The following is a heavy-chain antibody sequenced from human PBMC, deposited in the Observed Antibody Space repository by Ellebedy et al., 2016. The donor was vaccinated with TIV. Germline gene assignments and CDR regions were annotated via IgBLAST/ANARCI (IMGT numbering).Heavy chain of an antibody. CDR3: ARFVAAHGYDY. D-gene: IGHD6-25*01. J-gene: IGHJ4*02. Sequence: MPSETLSLTCTVSGGSISSSSYYWGWIRQPPGKGLEWIGYMYFSGGTNSNPSLKSRVTISVDTSNNLFSLTLDSVTAADTAVYYCARFVAAHGYDYWGQGTLVTVSS. V-gene: IGHV4-61*03. CDR2: MYFSGGT. CDR1: GGSISSSSYY.